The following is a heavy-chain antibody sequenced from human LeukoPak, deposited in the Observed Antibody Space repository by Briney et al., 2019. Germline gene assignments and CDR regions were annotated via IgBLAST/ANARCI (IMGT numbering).Heavy chain of an antibody. Sequence: SETLSLTCTVSGGSISSGDYYWSWVRQPPGKGLEWIGYIYYSGSTYYNPSLKSRVTISVDTSKNQFSLKLSSVTAADTAVYYCARASLLIYSFDYWGQGTLVTVSS. CDR2: IYYSGST. CDR1: GGSISSGDYY. J-gene: IGHJ4*02. V-gene: IGHV4-30-4*01. D-gene: IGHD2/OR15-2a*01. CDR3: ARASLLIYSFDY.